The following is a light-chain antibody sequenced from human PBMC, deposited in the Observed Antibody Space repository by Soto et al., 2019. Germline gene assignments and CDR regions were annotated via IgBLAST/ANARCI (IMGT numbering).Light chain of an antibody. J-gene: IGKJ1*01. V-gene: IGKV1-12*01. Sequence: IQITQSPSSLSASIGDRVTIACRASQGIGVRLAWFQQKPVKAPQYLIQSASTLQSGVPSRFSGRGSGTEFILTINSMQPEHVAIYYCLQVNAFPRTFGQGTKVDIK. CDR2: SAS. CDR3: LQVNAFPRT. CDR1: QGIGVR.